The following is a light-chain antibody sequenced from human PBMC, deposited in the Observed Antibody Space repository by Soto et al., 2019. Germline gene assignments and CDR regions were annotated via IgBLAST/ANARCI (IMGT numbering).Light chain of an antibody. CDR1: QSVSSTY. CDR2: GAS. J-gene: IGKJ4*01. Sequence: EIVLTQSPGTLSLSPGDRATLSCRASQSVSSTYLLWYQQKPGQAPRLLIYGASSRATGIPDRFSGSGSGTDFTLTISRLEPEDFAVYYCQQYGSSPLTFGGGTKVEIK. CDR3: QQYGSSPLT. V-gene: IGKV3-20*01.